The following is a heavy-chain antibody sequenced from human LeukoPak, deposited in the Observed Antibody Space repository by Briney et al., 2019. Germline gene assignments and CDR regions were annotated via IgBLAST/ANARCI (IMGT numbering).Heavy chain of an antibody. V-gene: IGHV3-30*18. CDR1: GFTFSSYG. D-gene: IGHD7-27*01. CDR2: TSYDGSNK. J-gene: IGHJ4*02. CDR3: AKDGDSYYFDY. Sequence: GRSLRLSCAASGFTFSSYGMHWVRQAPGKGLEWVAVTSYDGSNKYYADSVKGRFTISRDNSKNTLYLQMNSLRAEDTAVYYCAKDGDSYYFDYWGQGTLVTVSS.